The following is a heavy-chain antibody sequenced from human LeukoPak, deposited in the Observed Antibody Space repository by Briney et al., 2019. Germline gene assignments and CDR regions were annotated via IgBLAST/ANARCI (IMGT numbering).Heavy chain of an antibody. Sequence: ASVKVSCKASGYIFTSYGISWVRQAPGQGLEWMGWISAYNGNTNYAQKLQGRVTMTTDTSTSTAYMELRSLRSDDTAVYYCARSQITMVRGVILNWGQGTLVTVSS. J-gene: IGHJ4*02. CDR2: ISAYNGNT. CDR3: ARSQITMVRGVILN. CDR1: GYIFTSYG. V-gene: IGHV1-18*01. D-gene: IGHD3-10*01.